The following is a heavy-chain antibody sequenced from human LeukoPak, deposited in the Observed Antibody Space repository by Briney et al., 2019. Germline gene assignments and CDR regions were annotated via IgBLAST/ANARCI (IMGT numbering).Heavy chain of an antibody. D-gene: IGHD2-15*01. V-gene: IGHV3-23*01. CDR1: GFTFSRFT. J-gene: IGHJ4*02. CDR3: VSHSRMQIRTDFEY. Sequence: GGSLRLSCAASGFTFSRFTMSRVRQAPGKGLEWVSVVSVGGGSTFYADSARGRFTISRDDSKNMLFLQMNSLRAEDTAIYYCVSHSRMQIRTDFEYWGQGTLVTVSS. CDR2: VSVGGGST.